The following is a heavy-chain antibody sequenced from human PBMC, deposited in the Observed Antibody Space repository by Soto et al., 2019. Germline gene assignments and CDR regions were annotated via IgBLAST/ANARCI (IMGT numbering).Heavy chain of an antibody. V-gene: IGHV1-46*01. D-gene: IGHD1-26*01. J-gene: IGHJ5*02. Sequence: QVQLVQSGAEVKEPGASVNISCKASGYTLTRHYIQCVRQAPGQGLEWMGIINANGGRTFYAQKFQGRVILTTDTSTSTVFLELSGLTSEDSATYYCARDRGGNYASNWFDPWGQGTLVTVSS. CDR1: GYTLTRHY. CDR2: INANGGRT. CDR3: ARDRGGNYASNWFDP.